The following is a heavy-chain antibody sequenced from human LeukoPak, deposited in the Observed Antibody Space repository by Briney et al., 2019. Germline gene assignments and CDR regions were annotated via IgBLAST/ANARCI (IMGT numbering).Heavy chain of an antibody. J-gene: IGHJ4*02. V-gene: IGHV3-23*01. Sequence: PGGSLRLSCAASGFTFSSYAMSWVRQAPGKGMEWVSAISGSGGSTYYADSVKGRFTISRDNSKNTLYLQMNSLRAEDTAVYYCAKDCASCPRALDYWGQGTLVTVSS. CDR2: ISGSGGST. CDR3: AKDCASCPRALDY. D-gene: IGHD2-2*01. CDR1: GFTFSSYA.